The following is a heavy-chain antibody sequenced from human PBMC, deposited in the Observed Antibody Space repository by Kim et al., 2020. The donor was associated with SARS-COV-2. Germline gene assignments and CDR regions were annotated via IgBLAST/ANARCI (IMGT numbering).Heavy chain of an antibody. CDR3: ARSNKPQLWFGELLLHDY. CDR2: INTNTGNP. Sequence: ASVKVSCKASGYTFTSYAMNWVRQAPGQGLEWMGWINTNTGNPTYAQGFTGRFVFSLDTSVSTAYLQISSLKAEDTAVYYCARSNKPQLWFGELLLHDYWGQGTLVTVSS. V-gene: IGHV7-4-1*02. D-gene: IGHD3-10*01. CDR1: GYTFTSYA. J-gene: IGHJ4*02.